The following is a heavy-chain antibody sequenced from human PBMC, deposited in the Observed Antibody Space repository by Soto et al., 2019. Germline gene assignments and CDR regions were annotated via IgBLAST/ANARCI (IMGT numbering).Heavy chain of an antibody. D-gene: IGHD1-26*01. CDR2: IYYSEST. CDR1: GGSVSSGSYY. V-gene: IGHV4-61*01. CDR3: ARDQSGSYFDS. J-gene: IGHJ4*02. Sequence: SETLSLTCTVSGGSVSSGSYYWTWIRQPPGRGLEWIGYIYYSESTNYNPSLKSRVTISVDTSKNQFSLKLSSVTAADTAVYYCARDQSGSYFDSWGQGTLVTV.